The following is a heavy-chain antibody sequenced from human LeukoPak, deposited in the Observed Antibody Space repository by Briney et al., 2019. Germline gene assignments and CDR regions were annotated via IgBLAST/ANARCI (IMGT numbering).Heavy chain of an antibody. CDR1: AFTFSGSA. CDR2: IRSKANSYAT. D-gene: IGHD3-3*01. CDR3: TSPIRFSHGFDP. J-gene: IGHJ5*02. Sequence: PGRSLRPACAPSAFTFSGSAIHWVRQASGNWLEWVGCIRSKANSYATAYAASVKGRFTIYRDDSKNTAYLQMKSLKTEDTAVYYCTSPIRFSHGFDPWGQGTLVTVSS. V-gene: IGHV3-73*01.